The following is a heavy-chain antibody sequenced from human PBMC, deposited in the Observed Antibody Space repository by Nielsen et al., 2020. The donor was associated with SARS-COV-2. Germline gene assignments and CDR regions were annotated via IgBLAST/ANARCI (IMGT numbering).Heavy chain of an antibody. D-gene: IGHD5-18*01. CDR2: ISYDGSNK. V-gene: IGHV3-30-3*01. J-gene: IGHJ4*02. Sequence: GGSLRLSCAASGFTFSSYAMHWVRQAPGKGLEWVAVISYDGSNKYYADSVKGRFTISRDNSKNTLYLQMNSLRAEDTAVYYCARVVRGYSYGGTDYWGQGTLVTVSS. CDR3: ARVVRGYSYGGTDY. CDR1: GFTFSSYA.